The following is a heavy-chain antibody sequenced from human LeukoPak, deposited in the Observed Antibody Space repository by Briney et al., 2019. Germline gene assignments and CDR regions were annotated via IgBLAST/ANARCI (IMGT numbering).Heavy chain of an antibody. Sequence: PSETLSLTCTVSGGSISSYYWSWLRQPPGKGLEWIRYIYYSGSTNYNPSLKSRVTISVDTSKNQFSLKLSSVTAADTAVYYCATVSSPTTVADDAFDIWGQGTMVTVSS. CDR1: GGSISSYY. D-gene: IGHD4-23*01. J-gene: IGHJ3*02. CDR3: ATVSSPTTVADDAFDI. CDR2: IYYSGST. V-gene: IGHV4-59*01.